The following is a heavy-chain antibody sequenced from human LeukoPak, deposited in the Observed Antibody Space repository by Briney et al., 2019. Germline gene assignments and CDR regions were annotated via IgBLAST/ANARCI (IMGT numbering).Heavy chain of an antibody. D-gene: IGHD2-21*01. CDR3: TRSYCGGDRYARYIHL. J-gene: IGHJ1*01. CDR1: GYTFTSYY. V-gene: IGHV1-46*01. CDR2: MNPSDNSV. Sequence: ASVPETLKACGYTFTSYYLHWVRQAPGQGLEWMGIMNPSDNSVRNAQKFQGRIAMTRDTSTSTVYMELSSLRSEDTAIYYCTRSYCGGDRYARYIHLWGQGPGATVSS.